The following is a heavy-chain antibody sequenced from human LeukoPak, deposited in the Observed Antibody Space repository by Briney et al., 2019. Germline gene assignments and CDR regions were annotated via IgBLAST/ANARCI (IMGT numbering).Heavy chain of an antibody. V-gene: IGHV4-34*01. Sequence: SETLSLTCAVYGGSFSGYYWSWIRQPPGKGLEWIGEINHSGSTNYNPSLKSRVTISVDTSKNQFSLKLTSVTAADTAVYYCARLGTRKFPSDYWGQGTLVTVSS. CDR3: ARLGTRKFPSDY. J-gene: IGHJ4*02. CDR1: GGSFSGYY. D-gene: IGHD1-7*01. CDR2: INHSGST.